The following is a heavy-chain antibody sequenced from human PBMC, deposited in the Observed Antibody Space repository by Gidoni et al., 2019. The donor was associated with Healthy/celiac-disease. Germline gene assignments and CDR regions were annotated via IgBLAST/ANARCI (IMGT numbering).Heavy chain of an antibody. Sequence: QLQLQESGPGLVKPSETLSLTCTVSGGSISSSSYYWGWIRQPPGKGLEWIGNIYYSGSTYYNPSLKSRVTISVDTSKNQFSLKLSSVTAADTAVYYCARVSPPYYYDGSGFPDSWGQGTLVTVSS. J-gene: IGHJ4*02. CDR1: GGSISSSSYY. CDR2: IYYSGST. D-gene: IGHD3-22*01. CDR3: ARVSPPYYYDGSGFPDS. V-gene: IGHV4-39*07.